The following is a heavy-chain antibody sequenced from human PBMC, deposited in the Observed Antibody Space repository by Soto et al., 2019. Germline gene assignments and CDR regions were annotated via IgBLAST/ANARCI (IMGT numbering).Heavy chain of an antibody. J-gene: IGHJ5*02. CDR2: IYSGGST. Sequence: EVQLVESGGGLVQPGGSLRLSCAASGFTVSSNYMSWVRQDPGTGLEWVSVIYSGGSTYYADSVKGRFTISRHNSKNTLYLQMNSLRAEDTAVYYCAIGRDCGGDCPNWFDPWGQGTLVTVSS. V-gene: IGHV3-53*04. CDR3: AIGRDCGGDCPNWFDP. D-gene: IGHD2-21*02. CDR1: GFTVSSNY.